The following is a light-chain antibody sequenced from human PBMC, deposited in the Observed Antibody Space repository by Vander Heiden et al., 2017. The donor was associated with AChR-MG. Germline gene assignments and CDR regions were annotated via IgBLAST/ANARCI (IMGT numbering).Light chain of an antibody. Sequence: EIMMTQSPATLSVSPGERATLSCRASESISSYLAWYQQKPGQAPRLLIYDASTRATGIPARFSGSGSGTEFTLTISSLQSEDFAVYYCQQDKNLHLFGGGTKVEIK. J-gene: IGKJ4*01. CDR3: QQDKNLHL. CDR2: DAS. CDR1: ESISSY. V-gene: IGKV3-15*01.